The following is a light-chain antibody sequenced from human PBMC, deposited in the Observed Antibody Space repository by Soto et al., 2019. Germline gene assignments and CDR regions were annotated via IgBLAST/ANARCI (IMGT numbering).Light chain of an antibody. CDR1: QKISGW. V-gene: IGKV1-5*01. CDR2: DAS. Sequence: DIPMTQSPSTLSASIRDRVTITCRASQKISGWLAWYQQKPGKAPKLLIYDASSLQSGVPSRFSGSGSGTEFTLTISSLQPDDFATYYCQQYNSYPLTFGQGTKVEIK. CDR3: QQYNSYPLT. J-gene: IGKJ1*01.